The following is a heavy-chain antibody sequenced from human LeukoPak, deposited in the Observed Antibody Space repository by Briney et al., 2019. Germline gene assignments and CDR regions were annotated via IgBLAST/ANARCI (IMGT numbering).Heavy chain of an antibody. V-gene: IGHV3-7*01. J-gene: IGHJ4*02. CDR3: ARDRSTDFWSGYYTNYFDY. D-gene: IGHD3-3*01. CDR1: GFTVSSYW. Sequence: GGSLRLSCGVSGFTVSSYWMTWVRQAPGKGLEWVATIKQDGSEKYSVDSVKGRFTISRDNAKNSLYLQLNSLRAEDTAVYYCARDRSTDFWSGYYTNYFDYWGQGTLVTVSS. CDR2: IKQDGSEK.